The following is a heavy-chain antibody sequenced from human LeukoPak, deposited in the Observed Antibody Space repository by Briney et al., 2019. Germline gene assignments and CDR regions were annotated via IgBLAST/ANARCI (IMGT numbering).Heavy chain of an antibody. V-gene: IGHV4-59*01. CDR1: GGSISSYY. D-gene: IGHD1-26*01. CDR3: ARGATPYYYFDY. CDR2: IYYTGGT. J-gene: IGHJ4*02. Sequence: SETLSLTCTVSGGSISSYYWIWIRQPPGKGLEWIGYIYYTGGTNYIPSLKSRVTISLDTSKSQFSLKLNSVTAADTAVYHCARGATPYYYFDYWGQGTLVTVSS.